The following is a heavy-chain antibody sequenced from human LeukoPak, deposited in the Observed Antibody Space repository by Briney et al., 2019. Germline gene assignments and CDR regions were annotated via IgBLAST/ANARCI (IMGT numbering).Heavy chain of an antibody. J-gene: IGHJ1*01. CDR1: GGTFSSYA. CDR2: IIPIFGTA. D-gene: IGHD2-15*01. Sequence: SVKVSCKASGGTFSSYAISWVRQAPGQGLEWMGRIIPIFGTANHAQKFQGRVTITADESTSTAYMELSSLRSEDTAVYYCARDPRYCSGGSCYLEYFQHWGQGTLVTVSS. V-gene: IGHV1-69*15. CDR3: ARDPRYCSGGSCYLEYFQH.